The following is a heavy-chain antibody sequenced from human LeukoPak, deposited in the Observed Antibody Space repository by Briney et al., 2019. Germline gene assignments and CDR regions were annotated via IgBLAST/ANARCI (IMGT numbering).Heavy chain of an antibody. CDR1: GFSFNEYW. V-gene: IGHV3-74*03. Sequence: GGSLRLSCAASGFSFNEYWMHWVRLVPGKGLVWVSLINSDGSTTTYAGSVKGRFSISRDNTKNILYLELKSLRVEDTAVYYCARYWSSPTYYFDYWGQGALVTVSS. D-gene: IGHD6-6*01. CDR3: ARYWSSPTYYFDY. CDR2: INSDGSTT. J-gene: IGHJ4*02.